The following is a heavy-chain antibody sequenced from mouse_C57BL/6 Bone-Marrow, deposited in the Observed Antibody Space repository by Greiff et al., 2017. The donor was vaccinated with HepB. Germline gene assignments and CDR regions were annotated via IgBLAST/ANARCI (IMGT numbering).Heavy chain of an antibody. J-gene: IGHJ4*01. CDR2: ISSGSSTI. CDR3: ARRRGYDDYAMDY. V-gene: IGHV5-17*01. Sequence: DVMLVESGGGLVKPGGSLKLSCAASGFTFSDYGMHWVRQAPEKGLEWVAYISSGSSTIYYADTVKGRFTISRDNAKNTLFLQMTSLRSEDTAMYYCARRRGYDDYAMDYWGQGTSVTVSS. D-gene: IGHD2-2*01. CDR1: GFTFSDYG.